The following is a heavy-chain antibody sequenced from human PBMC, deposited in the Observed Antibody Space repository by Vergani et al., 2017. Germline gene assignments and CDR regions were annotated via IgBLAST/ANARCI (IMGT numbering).Heavy chain of an antibody. Sequence: EVQLLESGGGLVQPGGSLRLSCAASGFTFSSYAMSWVRQAPGKGLEWVSAISGSGGSTYYADSVKGRFTISRDNSKNTLYLQMNSLRAEDTAVYYCAKVVSDSSSWYRVNWFDPWGQGTLDTVSS. CDR2: ISGSGGST. CDR1: GFTFSSYA. V-gene: IGHV3-23*01. D-gene: IGHD6-13*01. CDR3: AKVVSDSSSWYRVNWFDP. J-gene: IGHJ5*02.